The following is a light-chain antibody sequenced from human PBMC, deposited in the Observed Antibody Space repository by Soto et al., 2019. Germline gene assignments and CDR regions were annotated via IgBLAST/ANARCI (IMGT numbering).Light chain of an antibody. V-gene: IGKV1-39*01. Sequence: DIQMTQSPSSLSASVGDRVTITCRASQSISSYLNWYQQKPGKAPKLLIYAASSLHSGVPSRFSGSGSGTDFTLTISSLQPEDFATYYCQQNDNIPRTFGQGTKVEIK. CDR3: QQNDNIPRT. CDR1: QSISSY. J-gene: IGKJ1*01. CDR2: AAS.